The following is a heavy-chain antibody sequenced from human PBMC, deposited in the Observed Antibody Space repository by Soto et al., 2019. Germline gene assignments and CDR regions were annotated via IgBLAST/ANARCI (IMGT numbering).Heavy chain of an antibody. Sequence: EVQLVESGGGLVKPGGSLRLSCAASGFTFSDYAMSWVREAPGKGLEWVSAISDSGLSTYSADSVKGRFTISRDNSKNTLYLQMNSLRDEDTAIYYCAKDHWGSYSGQGALVTVSS. V-gene: IGHV3-23*04. J-gene: IGHJ4*02. CDR2: ISDSGLST. CDR3: AKDHWGSY. CDR1: GFTFSDYA. D-gene: IGHD3-16*01.